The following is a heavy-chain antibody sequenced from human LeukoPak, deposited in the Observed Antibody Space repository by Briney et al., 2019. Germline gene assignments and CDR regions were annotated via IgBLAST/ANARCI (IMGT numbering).Heavy chain of an antibody. CDR1: GGSISSYY. J-gene: IGHJ5*02. CDR3: ARDPSFLAGTGGWFDP. CDR2: IYTSGST. Sequence: SETLSLTCTGSGGSISSYYWSWIRQPAGKGLEWIGRIYTSGSTNYNPSLKSRVTMSVDTSKNQFSLKLSSVTAADTAVYYCARDPSFLAGTGGWFDPWGQGTLVTVSS. D-gene: IGHD6-13*01. V-gene: IGHV4-4*07.